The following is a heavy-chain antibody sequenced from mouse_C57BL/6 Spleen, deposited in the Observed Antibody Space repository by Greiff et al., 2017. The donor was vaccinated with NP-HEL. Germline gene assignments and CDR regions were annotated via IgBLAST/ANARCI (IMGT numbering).Heavy chain of an antibody. CDR1: GYTFTSYW. CDR3: ARRDYGSSYGYY. V-gene: IGHV1-64*01. D-gene: IGHD1-1*01. CDR2: IHPNSGST. Sequence: QVQLKQPGAELVKPGASVKLSCKASGYTFTSYWMHWVKQRPGQGLEWIGMIHPNSGSTNYNEKFKSKATLTVDKSSSTAYMQLSSLTSEDSAVYYCARRDYGSSYGYYWGQGTSVTVSS. J-gene: IGHJ4*01.